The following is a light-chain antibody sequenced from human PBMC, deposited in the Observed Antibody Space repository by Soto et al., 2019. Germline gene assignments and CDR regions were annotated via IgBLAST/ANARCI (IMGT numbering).Light chain of an antibody. CDR2: AAS. J-gene: IGKJ2*01. V-gene: IGKV1-39*01. CDR1: QSISSF. Sequence: DIQMTQSPSSLSASVGDRVTITCRASQSISSFLNWYQQKPGNAPKYLIYAASMLRDGVPSRFSGRGSETHFPLTINSLQPEDFATYYCQQSYTMPYTFGQGTKLEIK. CDR3: QQSYTMPYT.